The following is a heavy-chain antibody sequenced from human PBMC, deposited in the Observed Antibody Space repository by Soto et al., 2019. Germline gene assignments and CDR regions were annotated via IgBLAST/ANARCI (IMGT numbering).Heavy chain of an antibody. V-gene: IGHV4-34*01. CDR3: ANTTPRDSSSDY. Sequence: QVQLQQWGAGLLKPSETLSLTCAVYGGSFSGYYWSWIRQPPGKGLEWIGEINHSGSTNYNPSLKSRVTISVDTPKNQFSPKLSSVTDADTAVYYCANTTPRDSSSDYWGQGTLVTVSS. D-gene: IGHD6-13*01. CDR1: GGSFSGYY. CDR2: INHSGST. J-gene: IGHJ4*02.